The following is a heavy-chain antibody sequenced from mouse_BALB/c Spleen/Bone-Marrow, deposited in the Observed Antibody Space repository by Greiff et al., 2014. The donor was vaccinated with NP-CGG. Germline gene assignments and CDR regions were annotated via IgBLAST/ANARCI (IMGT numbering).Heavy chain of an antibody. CDR3: ARYYYGSSYFDY. Sequence: EVQLQQSGAELVKPGASVELSCTASGFNIKDTYMHWVKQRPEQGLEWIGRIDPANGNTKYDPKFQGKATITADTSSNTAYLQLSSLTSEDTAVYYCARYYYGSSYFDYWGQGTTLIVSS. J-gene: IGHJ2*01. D-gene: IGHD1-1*01. CDR2: IDPANGNT. CDR1: GFNIKDTY. V-gene: IGHV14-3*02.